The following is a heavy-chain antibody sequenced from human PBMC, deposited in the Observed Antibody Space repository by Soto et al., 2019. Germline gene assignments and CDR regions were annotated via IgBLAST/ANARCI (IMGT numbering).Heavy chain of an antibody. CDR1: GLTVSSNY. CDR3: ARNYYESSGYYYGGAFDI. CDR2: IYSDDST. D-gene: IGHD3-22*01. J-gene: IGHJ3*02. V-gene: IGHV3-66*01. Sequence: EVQLVESGGGLVQPGGSLRLSCAASGLTVSSNYMSWVRQAPGKGLEWVSVIYSDDSTFYSDSVKGRFTIARDNSKNTLYLQMNSLRAEDTAVYYCARNYYESSGYYYGGAFDIGGQGTVVTVSS.